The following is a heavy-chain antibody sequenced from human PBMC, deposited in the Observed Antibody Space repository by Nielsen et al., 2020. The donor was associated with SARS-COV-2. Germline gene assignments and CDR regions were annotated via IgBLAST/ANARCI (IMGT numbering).Heavy chain of an antibody. D-gene: IGHD2-21*02. CDR3: ARDLDSQSDCGGDCPPSGDY. J-gene: IGHJ4*02. CDR2: ISSSSSTI. CDR1: GFTFSSYS. Sequence: LKISCAASGFTFSSYSMNWVRQAPGKGLEWVSYISSSSSTIYYADSVKGRFTISRDNAKNSLYLQMNSLRDEDTAVYYCARDLDSQSDCGGDCPPSGDYWGQGTLVTVSS. V-gene: IGHV3-48*02.